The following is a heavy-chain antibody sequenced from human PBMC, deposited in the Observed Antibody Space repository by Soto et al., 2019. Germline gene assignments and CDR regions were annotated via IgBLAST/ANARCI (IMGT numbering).Heavy chain of an antibody. CDR1: GFTFSNYG. Sequence: EVQLLESGGGLIQPGGSLRLSCEASGFTFSNYGMTWVRLAPGKGLEWVSTISGSGGRTFYADPVKGRFTISRDNSKNTLYLKLTTLSAEDTAVYYCAKDMSASTLADLFDYWGQGTVVTVSS. V-gene: IGHV3-23*01. D-gene: IGHD6-19*01. CDR3: AKDMSASTLADLFDY. CDR2: ISGSGGRT. J-gene: IGHJ4*02.